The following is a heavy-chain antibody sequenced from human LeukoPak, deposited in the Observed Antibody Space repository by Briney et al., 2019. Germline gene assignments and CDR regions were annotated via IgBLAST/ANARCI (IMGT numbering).Heavy chain of an antibody. CDR1: GGSISSYY. CDR2: IYYSGST. J-gene: IGHJ2*01. Sequence: PSETLSLTCTVSGGSISSYYWSWIRQPPGKGLEWIGYIYYSGSTNYNPSLKSRVTISVDTSKNQFSLKLSSVTAADTAVYYCAREETYYDILTGYYAASYWYFDLWGRGTLVTVSS. CDR3: AREETYYDILTGYYAASYWYFDL. D-gene: IGHD3-9*01. V-gene: IGHV4-59*01.